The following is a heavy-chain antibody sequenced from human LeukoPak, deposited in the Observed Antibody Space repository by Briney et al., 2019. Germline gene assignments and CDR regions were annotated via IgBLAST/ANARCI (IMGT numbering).Heavy chain of an antibody. V-gene: IGHV3-66*01. CDR2: IYSGGST. J-gene: IGHJ4*02. Sequence: PGGSLRLSCAASGFTVSSNYMTWVRQAPGKGLEWVSVIYSGGSTYYADSVKGRFTISRDNAKNSLYLQMNSLRAEDTAVYYCARGPVSSSWLRYFDYWGQGTLVTVSS. CDR3: ARGPVSSSWLRYFDY. D-gene: IGHD6-13*01. CDR1: GFTVSSNY.